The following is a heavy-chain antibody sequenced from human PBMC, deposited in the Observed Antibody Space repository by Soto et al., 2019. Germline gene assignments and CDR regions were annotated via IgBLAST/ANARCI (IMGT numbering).Heavy chain of an antibody. V-gene: IGHV3-72*01. CDR2: IRNKVNSYTT. Sequence: EVQLVESGGGLVQPGGSLRLSCAASGFTFSDHYIDWVRQAPGKGLEWVGRIRNKVNSYTTEYVASVKGRFTISRDDSKNSVYLQMNSLKTEDTAVYYCTRVGTVPPFDYWGQGTLVTVSS. J-gene: IGHJ4*02. D-gene: IGHD4-17*01. CDR1: GFTFSDHY. CDR3: TRVGTVPPFDY.